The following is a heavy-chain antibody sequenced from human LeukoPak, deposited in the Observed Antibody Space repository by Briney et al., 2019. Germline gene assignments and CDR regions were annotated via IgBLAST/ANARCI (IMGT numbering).Heavy chain of an antibody. J-gene: IGHJ4*02. D-gene: IGHD3-10*01. CDR3: ARRATNSRITMVRGVIVAANNHHFDY. V-gene: IGHV4-34*01. Sequence: SETLSLTCAVYGGSFSGYYWSWIRQPPGKGLEWIGEINHSGSTNYNPSLKSRVTISVDTSKNQFSLKLSSATAADTAVYYCARRATNSRITMVRGVIVAANNHHFDYWGQGTLVTVSS. CDR2: INHSGST. CDR1: GGSFSGYY.